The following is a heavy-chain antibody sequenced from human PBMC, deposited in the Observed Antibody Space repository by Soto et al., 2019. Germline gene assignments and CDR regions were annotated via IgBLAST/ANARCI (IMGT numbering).Heavy chain of an antibody. Sequence: SETLSLTCTVSGGSISSGGYYWSWIRQHPGKGLEWIGYIYYSGSTYYNPSLKSRVTISVDTSKNQFSLKLSSVTAADTAVYYCARQGRLKPYYYYGMDVCGQGTTATVSS. CDR2: IYYSGST. CDR3: ARQGRLKPYYYYGMDV. V-gene: IGHV4-31*03. D-gene: IGHD6-19*01. J-gene: IGHJ6*02. CDR1: GGSISSGGYY.